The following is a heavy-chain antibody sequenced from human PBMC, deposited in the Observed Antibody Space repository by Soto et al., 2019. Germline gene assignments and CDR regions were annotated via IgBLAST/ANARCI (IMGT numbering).Heavy chain of an antibody. J-gene: IGHJ4*02. CDR3: AKEGPEFSSSSLYYFDY. CDR1: GFTFSNYA. V-gene: IGHV3-23*01. Sequence: GGSLRLSCGASGFTFSNYAMSWVRQAPGKGLEWVSTFSGSGDNTYYADSVKGRFAISRDNSKNTLYLQMGILRADDTAVYYCAKEGPEFSSSSLYYFDYWGQGTLVTVSS. D-gene: IGHD6-6*01. CDR2: FSGSGDNT.